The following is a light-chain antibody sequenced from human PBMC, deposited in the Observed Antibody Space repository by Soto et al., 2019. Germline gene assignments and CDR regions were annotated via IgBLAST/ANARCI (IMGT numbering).Light chain of an antibody. CDR3: HQYGSART. CDR2: VAS. J-gene: IGKJ1*01. V-gene: IGKV3-20*01. CDR1: QTVTADC. Sequence: EIVLTQFPGTLSLSPGERATPSCRASQTVTADCLAWYQQKLGQPPRLLIYVASNRATGIPDRFSGSGSGTAFTLTISRVEPEDFAVYYCHQYGSARTFGQGTKVEIK.